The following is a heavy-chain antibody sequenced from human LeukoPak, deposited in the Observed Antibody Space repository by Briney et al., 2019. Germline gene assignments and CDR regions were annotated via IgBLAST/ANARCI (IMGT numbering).Heavy chain of an antibody. CDR1: GLTFSSYA. D-gene: IGHD3-10*01. CDR2: ISGSGGST. V-gene: IGHV3-23*01. CDR3: AKAWFGEFYFDY. Sequence: GGSLRLSCAASGLTFSSYAMSWVRQAPGKGLEWVSAISGSGGSTYYADSVKGRFTISRDNSKNTLYLQMNSLRAEDTAVYYCAKAWFGEFYFDYWGQGTLVTASS. J-gene: IGHJ4*02.